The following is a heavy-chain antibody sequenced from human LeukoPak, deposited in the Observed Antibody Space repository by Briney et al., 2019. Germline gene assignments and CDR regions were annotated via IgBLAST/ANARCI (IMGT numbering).Heavy chain of an antibody. CDR1: GYTFTSYY. J-gene: IGHJ5*02. CDR2: INPSGGRT. V-gene: IGHV1-46*01. CDR3: AREGFGELPANWFDP. D-gene: IGHD3-10*01. Sequence: ASVKVSCKASGYTFTSYYIHWVRQAPGQGLEWMGIINPSGGRTSYAQKFQGRVTMTRDMSTTTVYMELSSLRSEDTAVYYCAREGFGELPANWFDPWGQGTLVTVSS.